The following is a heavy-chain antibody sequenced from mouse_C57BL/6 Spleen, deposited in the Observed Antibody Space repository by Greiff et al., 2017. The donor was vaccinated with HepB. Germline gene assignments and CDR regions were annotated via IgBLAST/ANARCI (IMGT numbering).Heavy chain of an antibody. V-gene: IGHV5-4*01. Sequence: EVQRVESGGGLVKPGGSLKLSCAASGFTFSSYAMSWVRQTPEKRLEWVATISDGGSYTYYPDNVKGRFTISRDNAKNNLYLQMSHLKSEDTAMYYCAREWLSYWGQGTLVTVSA. CDR3: AREWLSY. J-gene: IGHJ3*01. CDR2: ISDGGSYT. CDR1: GFTFSSYA.